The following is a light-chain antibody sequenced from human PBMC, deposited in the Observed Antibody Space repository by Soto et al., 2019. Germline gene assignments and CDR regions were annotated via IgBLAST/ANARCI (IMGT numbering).Light chain of an antibody. J-gene: IGKJ1*01. CDR1: QSVSSN. CDR3: HQYNQWPLWT. V-gene: IGKV3D-15*01. Sequence: EIVMTQSPATLSVSPWERATLSCRASQSVSSNLAWYQQKPGQAPRLLIYGASSRATGIPDRFSGSGSGTDFTLTIRSLQSEDFAVYYCHQYNQWPLWTFGQGTKVDIK. CDR2: GAS.